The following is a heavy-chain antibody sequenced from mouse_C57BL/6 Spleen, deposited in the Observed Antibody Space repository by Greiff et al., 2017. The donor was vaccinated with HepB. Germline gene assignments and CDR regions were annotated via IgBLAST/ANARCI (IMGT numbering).Heavy chain of an antibody. Sequence: EVQLQQSGPELVKPGASVKISCKASGYTFTDYYMNWVKQSHGKSLEWIGDINPNNGGTSYNQKFKGKATLPVDKSSSTAYMELRSLTSEDSAVYYCASSAITTVVSPFAYWGQGTLVTVSA. J-gene: IGHJ3*01. D-gene: IGHD1-1*01. CDR2: INPNNGGT. CDR1: GYTFTDYY. V-gene: IGHV1-26*01. CDR3: ASSAITTVVSPFAY.